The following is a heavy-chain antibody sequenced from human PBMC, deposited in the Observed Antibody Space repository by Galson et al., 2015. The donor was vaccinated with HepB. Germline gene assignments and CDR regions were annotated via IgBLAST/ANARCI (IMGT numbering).Heavy chain of an antibody. CDR3: ARSIHSVTSVGGFDS. Sequence: SVKVSCKASGGTFSSYPISWVRQAPGQGLEWMGGIIPLFGSANYAQEFQGRVTITADELTNTAYMGLRGLKSEDTAMYYCARSIHSVTSVGGFDSWGQGALVTVSS. D-gene: IGHD4-17*01. J-gene: IGHJ4*02. CDR1: GGTFSSYP. V-gene: IGHV1-69*13. CDR2: IIPLFGSA.